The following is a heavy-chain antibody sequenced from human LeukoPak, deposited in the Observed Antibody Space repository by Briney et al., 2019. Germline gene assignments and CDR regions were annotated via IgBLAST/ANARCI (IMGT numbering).Heavy chain of an antibody. V-gene: IGHV1-2*02. CDR1: GYTFTDYY. CDR2: INPDTGVT. CDR3: ARDGALDY. J-gene: IGHJ4*02. Sequence: ASVKVSCKASGYTFTDYYMHWVRQAPGQGLEWMGWINPDTGVTNCAQKFQGRVTMTRDTSITTAYMELSRLTSDDSAVYYCARDGALDYWGQGTLVNVSS. D-gene: IGHD3-16*01.